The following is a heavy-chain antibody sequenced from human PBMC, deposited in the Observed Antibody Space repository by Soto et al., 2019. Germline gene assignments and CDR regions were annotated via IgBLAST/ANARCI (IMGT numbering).Heavy chain of an antibody. J-gene: IGHJ4*02. Sequence: ASVKVSCKASGYTFTSYGISCVRQAPGQGLEWMGWISAYNGNTNYAQKLQGRVTMTTDTSTSTAYMELRSLRSDDTAVYYCARVPLQYSSSDYWGQGTLVTVSS. CDR3: ARVPLQYSSSDY. CDR1: GYTFTSYG. V-gene: IGHV1-18*01. D-gene: IGHD6-6*01. CDR2: ISAYNGNT.